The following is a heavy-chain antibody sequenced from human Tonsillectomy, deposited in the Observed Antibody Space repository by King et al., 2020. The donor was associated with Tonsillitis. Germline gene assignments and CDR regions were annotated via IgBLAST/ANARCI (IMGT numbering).Heavy chain of an antibody. CDR2: IYYSGST. J-gene: IGHJ3*02. D-gene: IGHD4-11*01. CDR3: ARATVTKGGRAFDI. V-gene: IGHV4-59*01. CDR1: GGSISSYY. Sequence: VQLQESGPGLVKPSETLSLTCTVSGGSISSYYWSWIRQPPGKGLEWIGYIYYSGSTNYNSSLKSRVTISVDTSKTHFSLKLSSVTAADTAVYYCARATVTKGGRAFDIWGQGTMVTVSS.